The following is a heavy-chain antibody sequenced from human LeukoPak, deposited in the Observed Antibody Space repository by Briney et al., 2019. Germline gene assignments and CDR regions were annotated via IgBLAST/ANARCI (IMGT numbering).Heavy chain of an antibody. V-gene: IGHV4-39*01. CDR2: ISYSGST. CDR1: GGSISSSNYY. J-gene: IGHJ4*02. Sequence: SETLSLTCTVSGGSISSSNYYWGWIRQPPGKGLEWIGSISYSGSTYYNPSLKSRLTISVDTSKNQSSLKLSSVTAADTAVYYCARWSAGLGYPFDYWGQGTLVTVSS. D-gene: IGHD5-12*01. CDR3: ARWSAGLGYPFDY.